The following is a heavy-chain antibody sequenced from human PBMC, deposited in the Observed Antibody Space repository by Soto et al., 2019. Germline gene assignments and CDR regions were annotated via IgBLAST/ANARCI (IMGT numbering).Heavy chain of an antibody. V-gene: IGHV1-18*04. J-gene: IGHJ6*02. Sequence: QVQLVQSGAEVKKPGASVRVSCEASGYTFTSYGISWGRQAPGQGLEWMGWISVYSGSTNYAQKLQGRVTMTTDRSTRAVYMELRSLRSDDTAVYYCARDSWGLAVPDYHYYAMDVWGQGTTVTVS. CDR1: GYTFTSYG. CDR2: ISVYSGST. D-gene: IGHD6-19*01. CDR3: ARDSWGLAVPDYHYYAMDV.